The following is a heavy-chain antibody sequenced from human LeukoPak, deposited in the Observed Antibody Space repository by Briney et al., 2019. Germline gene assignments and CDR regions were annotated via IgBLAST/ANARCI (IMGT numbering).Heavy chain of an antibody. CDR2: IKSKTDGGTT. CDR3: TTEYNFNYYDCSGYYY. Sequence: GGSLRLSCAASGFTFSGYWMSWVRQAPGKGLEWVGRIKSKTDGGTTDYAAPVKGRFTISRDDSKNTLYLQMNSLKTEDTAVYYCTTEYNFNYYDCSGYYYWGQGTLVTVSS. CDR1: GFTFSGYW. V-gene: IGHV3-15*01. J-gene: IGHJ4*02. D-gene: IGHD3-22*01.